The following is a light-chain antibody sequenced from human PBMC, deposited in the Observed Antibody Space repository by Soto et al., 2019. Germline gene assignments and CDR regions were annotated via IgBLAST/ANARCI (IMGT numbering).Light chain of an antibody. Sequence: EIVLTQSPGTLSLSPGERASLSCRASQSVSSSYLAWYQQKPGQAPRLLIYGASSRATGIPDRFSGSGSGTDFTLTISRLEPEDLAVYYCQQFWTFGQGAKVDIK. V-gene: IGKV3-20*01. CDR1: QSVSSSY. CDR3: QQFWT. J-gene: IGKJ1*01. CDR2: GAS.